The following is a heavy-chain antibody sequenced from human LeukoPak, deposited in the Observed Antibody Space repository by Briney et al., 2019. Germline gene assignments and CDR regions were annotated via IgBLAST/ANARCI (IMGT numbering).Heavy chain of an antibody. D-gene: IGHD1-26*01. Sequence: PSETLSHTCTVAGGSISSYYWSWIRQPPGKGLEWIGYIYYSGSTNYNPSLKSRVTISVDTSKNQFSLKLSSVTAADTAVYYCARGGELLAWYFDYWGQGTLVTVSS. CDR2: IYYSGST. CDR1: GGSISSYY. V-gene: IGHV4-59*01. CDR3: ARGGELLAWYFDY. J-gene: IGHJ4*02.